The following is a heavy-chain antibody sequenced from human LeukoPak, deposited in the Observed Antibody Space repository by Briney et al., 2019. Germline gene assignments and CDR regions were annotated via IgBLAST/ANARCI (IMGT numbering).Heavy chain of an antibody. Sequence: PGGSLRLSCAASGFTFSSYEMNWVRQAPGKGLEWVSYISSSGSTIYYADSVKGRFTISRDNAKNSLYLQMNSLRAEDTAVYYCARDSDYYDSSGYYYFGQGTLVTVSP. CDR3: ARDSDYYDSSGYYY. J-gene: IGHJ4*02. V-gene: IGHV3-48*03. D-gene: IGHD3-22*01. CDR1: GFTFSSYE. CDR2: ISSSGSTI.